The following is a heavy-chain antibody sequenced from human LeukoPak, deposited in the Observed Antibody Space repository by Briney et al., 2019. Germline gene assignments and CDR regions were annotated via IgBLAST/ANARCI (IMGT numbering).Heavy chain of an antibody. CDR2: ISSSGSTI. Sequence: GGSLRLSCAASGFTFSSYEMNWVRQAPGKGLEWVSYISSSGSTIYYADSVKGRFTISRDNAKNSLYLQMNSLRAEDTAVYYCARDVSWSWLGQWGQGTLVTVSS. CDR3: ARDVSWSWLGQ. D-gene: IGHD6-19*01. CDR1: GFTFSSYE. J-gene: IGHJ4*02. V-gene: IGHV3-48*03.